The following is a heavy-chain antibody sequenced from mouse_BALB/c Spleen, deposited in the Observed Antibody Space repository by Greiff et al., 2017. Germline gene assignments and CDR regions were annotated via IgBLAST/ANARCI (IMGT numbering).Heavy chain of an antibody. D-gene: IGHD2-14*01. CDR1: GFTFSSYT. J-gene: IGHJ4*01. CDR2: ISSGGGNT. V-gene: IGHV5-9*03. CDR3: ARWGVPDAMDY. Sequence: EVMLVESGGGLVKPGGSLKLSCAASGFTFSSYTMSWVRQTPEKRLEWVATISSGGGNTYYPDSVKGRFTISRDNAKNNLYLQMSSLRSEDTALYYCARWGVPDAMDYGGQGTSVTVSS.